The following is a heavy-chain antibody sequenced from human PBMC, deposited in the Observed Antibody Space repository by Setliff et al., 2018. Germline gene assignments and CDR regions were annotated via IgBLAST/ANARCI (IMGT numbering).Heavy chain of an antibody. CDR3: TRDIVVFTDIDYYYSGMDV. CDR1: GFTFSSYW. Sequence: GSLRLSCAASGFTFSSYWMSWVRQAPGKGLEWVANIKQDGSGKYYADAVKGRFTISRDNAKNTLSLQMNTLKAEDTAVYYCTRDIVVFTDIDYYYSGMDVWGQGTAVTVSS. D-gene: IGHD2-21*01. CDR2: IKQDGSGK. V-gene: IGHV3-7*01. J-gene: IGHJ6*02.